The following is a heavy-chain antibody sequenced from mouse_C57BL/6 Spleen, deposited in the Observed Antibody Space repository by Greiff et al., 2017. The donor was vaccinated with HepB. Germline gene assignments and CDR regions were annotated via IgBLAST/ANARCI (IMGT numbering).Heavy chain of an antibody. J-gene: IGHJ3*01. CDR2: ISSGGSYT. Sequence: EVKLVESGGDLVKPGGSLKLSCAASGFTFSSYGMSWVRQTPDKRLEWVATISSGGSYTYYPDSVKGRFTISRDNAKNTLYLQMSSLKSEDTAMYYCARSKEKAWFAYWGQGTLVTVSA. CDR1: GFTFSSYG. D-gene: IGHD2-5*01. CDR3: ARSKEKAWFAY. V-gene: IGHV5-6*01.